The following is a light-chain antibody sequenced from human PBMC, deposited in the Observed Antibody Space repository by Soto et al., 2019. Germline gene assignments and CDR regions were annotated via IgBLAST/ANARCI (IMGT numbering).Light chain of an antibody. V-gene: IGLV3-21*02. CDR2: DDS. J-gene: IGLJ2*01. CDR3: QVWDSSSDLHVV. CDR1: NIGRKS. Sequence: SYELTQPPSVSVAPGQTARITCGGNNIGRKSVHWYQERPGQAPVLVVFDDSDRPSGIPERFSSSNSGNTATLTISRVEAGDEADYYCQVWDSSSDLHVVFGGGTKVTVL.